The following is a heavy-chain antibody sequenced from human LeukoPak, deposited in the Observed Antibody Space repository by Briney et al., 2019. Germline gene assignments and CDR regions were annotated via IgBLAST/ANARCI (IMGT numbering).Heavy chain of an antibody. Sequence: GESLKISCKGSGYSFTSYWSGWVRQMPGKGLEWMEIIYPGDSDTRHSPSFQGQVTISADKSISTAYLQWSSLKASDTAMYYCARRATGLLVKGPLYYYMDVWGKGTTVTVSS. CDR3: ARRATGLLVKGPLYYYMDV. CDR1: GYSFTSYW. J-gene: IGHJ6*03. CDR2: IYPGDSDT. V-gene: IGHV5-51*01. D-gene: IGHD5-18*01.